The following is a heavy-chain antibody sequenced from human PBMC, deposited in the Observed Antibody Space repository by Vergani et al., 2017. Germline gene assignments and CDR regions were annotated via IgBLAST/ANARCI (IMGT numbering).Heavy chain of an antibody. CDR2: ISSDGGST. CDR3: AGXQGTSAYYYGGFDY. J-gene: IGHJ4*02. V-gene: IGHV3-23*01. Sequence: EVQLLESGGGLVQPGGSLRLSCAASGFTFSTYAMTWVRQAPGKGLEWVSTISSDGGSTYYADSVKGRFTISIDNSKNTLSLQMNSLTAEDTAIYYCAGXQGTSAYYYGGFDYWGQGILVTVSS. D-gene: IGHD3-22*01. CDR1: GFTFSTYA.